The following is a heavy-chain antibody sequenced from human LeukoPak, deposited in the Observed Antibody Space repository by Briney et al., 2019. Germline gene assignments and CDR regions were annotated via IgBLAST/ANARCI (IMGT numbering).Heavy chain of an antibody. CDR1: GYTFNSYG. V-gene: IGHV1-18*01. CDR2: ISAYNGNT. J-gene: IGHJ3*02. Sequence: ASVKVSCKASGYTFNSYGISWVRQAPGQGLEWMGWISAYNGNTKYAQSLQDRPTMTTDTSTSTAYMELRSLRSDDTAVYYCARVRGVIRLVAFDIWGQGTMVTVSS. D-gene: IGHD3-10*01. CDR3: ARVRGVIRLVAFDI.